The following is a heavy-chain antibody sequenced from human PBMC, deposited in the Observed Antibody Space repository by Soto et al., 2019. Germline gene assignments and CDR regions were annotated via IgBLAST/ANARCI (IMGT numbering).Heavy chain of an antibody. Sequence: SVEVSCKASGFTFTSSAVQWVRQARGQRLEWIGWIVVGSGNTNYAQKFQERVTITRDMSTSTAYMELSSLRSEDTAVYYCAADRNYYDSSGYYYNPISPAWFDPWGQGTLVTVSS. V-gene: IGHV1-58*01. CDR3: AADRNYYDSSGYYYNPISPAWFDP. D-gene: IGHD3-22*01. CDR1: GFTFTSSA. J-gene: IGHJ5*02. CDR2: IVVGSGNT.